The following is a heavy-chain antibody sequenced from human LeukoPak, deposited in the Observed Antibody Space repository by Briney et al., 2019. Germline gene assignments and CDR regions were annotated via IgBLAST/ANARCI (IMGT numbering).Heavy chain of an antibody. J-gene: IGHJ4*02. CDR3: ARDRYYDK. CDR1: GFTFSNYA. V-gene: IGHV3-23*01. CDR2: ISRSGDTT. D-gene: IGHD3-22*01. Sequence: GGSLRLSCAASGFTFSNYAMSWVRQAPGKGLEWVSTISRSGDTTYNADSVKGRFTISRDNAKNSLYLQMNSLRAEDTAVYYCARDRYYDKWGQGTLVTVSS.